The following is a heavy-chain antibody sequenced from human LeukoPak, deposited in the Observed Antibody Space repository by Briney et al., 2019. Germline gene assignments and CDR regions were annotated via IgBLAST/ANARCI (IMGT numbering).Heavy chain of an antibody. CDR3: ARARHYGDDAFDI. CDR1: GFTFASYA. D-gene: IGHD3-10*01. CDR2: ISSSSSYI. V-gene: IGHV3-21*04. Sequence: PGGSLRLSCAASGFTFASYAIHWVRQAPGEGLEWVSSISSSSSYIYYADSVKGRFTISRDNSKNTLYLQMNSLRAEDTAVYYCARARHYGDDAFDIWGQGTMVTVSS. J-gene: IGHJ3*02.